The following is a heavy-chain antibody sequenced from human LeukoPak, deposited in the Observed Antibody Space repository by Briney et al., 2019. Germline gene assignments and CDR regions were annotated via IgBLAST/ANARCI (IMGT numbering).Heavy chain of an antibody. V-gene: IGHV4-30-2*01. D-gene: IGHD7-27*01. CDR1: GGSISSGGYS. CDR3: ARAAAGDSDY. CDR2: IYHSGST. Sequence: PSETLSLTCAVSGGSISSGGYSWSWIRQPPGKGLEWIGYIYHSGSTYYNPSLKSRVTISVDRSKNQFSLKLSSVTAADTAVYYCARAAAGDSDYWGQGALVTVSS. J-gene: IGHJ4*02.